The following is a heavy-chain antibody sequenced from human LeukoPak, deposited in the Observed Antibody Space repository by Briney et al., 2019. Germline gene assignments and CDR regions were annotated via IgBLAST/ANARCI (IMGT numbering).Heavy chain of an antibody. Sequence: GGSLRLSCAASGFTFSSYWMSWVRQAPGKGLEWVANIKQDGSAKYSVDSVNGRLTISRDNAKNSLYLQMNSLRAGDTAIYYCARDWAVGATDAFDIWGQGTMVTVSS. V-gene: IGHV3-7*01. D-gene: IGHD1-26*01. CDR1: GFTFSSYW. CDR3: ARDWAVGATDAFDI. CDR2: IKQDGSAK. J-gene: IGHJ3*02.